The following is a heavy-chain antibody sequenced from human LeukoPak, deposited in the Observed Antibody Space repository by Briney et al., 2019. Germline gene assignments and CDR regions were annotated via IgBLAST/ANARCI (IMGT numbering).Heavy chain of an antibody. CDR2: IYPNSGGT. D-gene: IGHD2-2*01. J-gene: IGHJ5*02. V-gene: IGHV1-2*02. CDR1: GYTFTGYY. Sequence: ASVKVSCKASGYTFTGYYMHWVRQAPGQGLEWMGWIYPNSGGTNYAQKFQGRVTMTRDTSISTAYMELSRLRSDDTAVYYCAREGYCSSTSCYYWFDPWGQGTLVTVSS. CDR3: AREGYCSSTSCYYWFDP.